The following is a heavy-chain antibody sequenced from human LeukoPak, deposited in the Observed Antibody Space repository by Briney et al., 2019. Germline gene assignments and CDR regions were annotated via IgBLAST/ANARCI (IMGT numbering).Heavy chain of an antibody. D-gene: IGHD3-9*01. V-gene: IGHV3-23*01. CDR2: ISSSGGST. CDR3: AKNPPRIRYFDWPKDY. J-gene: IGHJ4*02. CDR1: GFTFSSYA. Sequence: GGSLRLSCAASGFTFSSYAMSWVRQAPGKGLEWVSAISSSGGSTYYADSVKGRFTISRDNSKNTLYLQMNSLRAEDTAVYYCAKNPPRIRYFDWPKDYWGQGTLVTVSS.